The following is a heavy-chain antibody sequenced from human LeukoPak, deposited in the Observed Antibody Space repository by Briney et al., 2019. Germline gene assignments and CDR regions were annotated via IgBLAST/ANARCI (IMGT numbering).Heavy chain of an antibody. D-gene: IGHD4-17*01. J-gene: IGHJ5*02. CDR2: ISAYNGNT. V-gene: IGHV1-18*01. CDR3: ARENSDYGAISLPNWFDP. CDR1: GYTFTSYG. Sequence: ASVKVSCKASGYTFTSYGISWVRQAPGQGLEWMGWISAYNGNTNYAQKLQGRVTMTTDTSTSTAYMELRSLRSDDTAVYYCARENSDYGAISLPNWFDPWGQGTLVTVSS.